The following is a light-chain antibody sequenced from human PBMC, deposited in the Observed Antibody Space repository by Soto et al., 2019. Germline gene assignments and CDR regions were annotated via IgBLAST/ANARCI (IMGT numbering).Light chain of an antibody. Sequence: EMVLSQSPGTLSLSPGERATLSCRASQSVSSNYLAWYQQKPGQAPRLLIYGASNKATGIPDRFSGSGSGTDFTLTISRLEPEDFAVYYCQQYGRSSLTFGGGTKVDIK. V-gene: IGKV3-20*01. CDR2: GAS. CDR1: QSVSSNY. CDR3: QQYGRSSLT. J-gene: IGKJ4*01.